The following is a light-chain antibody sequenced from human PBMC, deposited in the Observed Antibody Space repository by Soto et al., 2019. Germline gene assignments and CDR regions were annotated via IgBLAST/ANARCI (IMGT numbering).Light chain of an antibody. CDR3: QSYAGSNTYV. Sequence: QSVLTQPPSASGSPGQSVTISCTGTKNDIGVYDFVSWYQHHPGKAPRLIIYEVVQRPSGVPDRFSGSKSGNTASLTVSGLQAADEDDYFCQSYAGSNTYVFGSGTKVTV. J-gene: IGLJ1*01. CDR2: EVV. CDR1: KNDIGVYDF. V-gene: IGLV2-8*01.